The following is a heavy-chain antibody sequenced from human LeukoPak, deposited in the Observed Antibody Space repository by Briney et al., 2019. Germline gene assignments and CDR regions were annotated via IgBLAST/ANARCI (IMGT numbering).Heavy chain of an antibody. CDR2: IWYDGSNK. CDR3: ARGFAGVGSSWPCCY. CDR1: GFTFSSYG. J-gene: IGHJ4*02. Sequence: GRSLRLSCAASGFTFSSYGMHWVRQAPGKVLERVAAIWYDGSNKYSADSVKGRFTISRDNSKNTLYLQMNSLRAEDTAVYYCARGFAGVGSSWPCCYWGQGTLVTVSS. D-gene: IGHD6-13*01. V-gene: IGHV3-33*01.